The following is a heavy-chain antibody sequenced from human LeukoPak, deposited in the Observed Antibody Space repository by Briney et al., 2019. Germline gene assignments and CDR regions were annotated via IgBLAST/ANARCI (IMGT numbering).Heavy chain of an antibody. CDR1: GFTFDDYA. CDR3: AKATWSGYEHTGFDY. CDR2: ISWNSGSI. Sequence: PGRSLRLSCAASGFTFDDYAMHWVRQAPGKGLEWVSGISWNSGSIGYADSVKGRFTISRDNAKNSLYVQMNSLRAEDTALYYCAKATWSGYEHTGFDYWGQGTLVTVSS. V-gene: IGHV3-9*01. J-gene: IGHJ4*02. D-gene: IGHD5-12*01.